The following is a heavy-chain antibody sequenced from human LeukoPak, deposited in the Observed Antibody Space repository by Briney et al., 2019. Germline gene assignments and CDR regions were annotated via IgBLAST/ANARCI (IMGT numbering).Heavy chain of an antibody. CDR3: ASLVVTEDSAFDI. CDR2: INSDGSWT. Sequence: GGSLRLSCGASGFTFSKYWMHWVRQAPGKGLVWVSRINSDGSWTSYADSVKGRFTISRDNAKNTLYLQMNSLRAEDTAVYYCASLVVTEDSAFDIWGQGTMVTVSS. V-gene: IGHV3-74*01. CDR1: GFTFSKYW. J-gene: IGHJ3*02. D-gene: IGHD2-21*02.